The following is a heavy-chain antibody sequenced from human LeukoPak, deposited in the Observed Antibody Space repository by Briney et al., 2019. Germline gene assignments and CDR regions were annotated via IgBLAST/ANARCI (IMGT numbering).Heavy chain of an antibody. CDR3: AGYPPLGYCSGGSCYSPWFDP. D-gene: IGHD2-15*01. V-gene: IGHV4-34*01. J-gene: IGHJ5*02. Sequence: SETLSLTCAVYGGSFSGYYWSWIRQPPGKGLEWIGEINHSGSTNYNPSLKSRVTISVDTSKNQFSPKLSSVTAADTAVYYCAGYPPLGYCSGGSCYSPWFDPWGQGTLVTVSS. CDR1: GGSFSGYY. CDR2: INHSGST.